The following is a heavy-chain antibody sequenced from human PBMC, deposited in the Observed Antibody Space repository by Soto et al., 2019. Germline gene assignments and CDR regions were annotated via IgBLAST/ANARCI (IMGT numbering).Heavy chain of an antibody. CDR3: AKESTYYYGSGSYYRGYYFEY. V-gene: IGHV1-3*01. Sequence: ASVKVSCKASGYTFTSYSMHWVRQAPGQRLEWMGWINAGNGNTKYSQKFQGRVTITRDTSASTAYMELSSLRSEDTAVYYRAKESTYYYGSGSYYRGYYFEYWGQARLVTVSS. CDR1: GYTFTSYS. J-gene: IGHJ4*02. D-gene: IGHD3-10*01. CDR2: INAGNGNT.